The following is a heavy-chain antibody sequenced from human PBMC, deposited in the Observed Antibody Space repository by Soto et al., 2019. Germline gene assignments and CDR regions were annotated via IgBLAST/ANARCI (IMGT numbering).Heavy chain of an antibody. CDR2: ISSSSSTI. D-gene: IGHD5-18*01. J-gene: IGHJ6*02. Sequence: GGSLRLSCAASGFTFSSYSMNWVRQAPGKGLEWVSYISSSSSTIYYADSVKGRFTISRDNAKNSLYLQMNSLRDEDTAVYYCARMGYSYSYDDYYYYYGMDVWGQGTTVTVSS. V-gene: IGHV3-48*02. CDR3: ARMGYSYSYDDYYYYYGMDV. CDR1: GFTFSSYS.